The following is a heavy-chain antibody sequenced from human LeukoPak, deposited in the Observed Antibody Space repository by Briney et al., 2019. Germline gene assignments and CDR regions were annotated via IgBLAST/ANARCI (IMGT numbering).Heavy chain of an antibody. D-gene: IGHD6-19*01. J-gene: IGHJ4*02. V-gene: IGHV3-30*03. CDR3: AGEGTHSSAVDY. Sequence: PGGSLRLSCAASGFTFSSYGMHWVRQAPGKGLEWVAVISYDGSNKYYADSVKGRFTISRDNSKNTLYLQMNSLRAEDTAVYYCAGEGTHSSAVDYWGQGTLVTVSS. CDR2: ISYDGSNK. CDR1: GFTFSSYG.